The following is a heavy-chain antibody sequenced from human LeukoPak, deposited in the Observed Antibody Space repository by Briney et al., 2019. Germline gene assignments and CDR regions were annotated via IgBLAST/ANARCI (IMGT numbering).Heavy chain of an antibody. CDR1: GGSISSGDYY. V-gene: IGHV4-61*02. CDR2: IYTSGST. J-gene: IGHJ6*03. D-gene: IGHD6-13*01. CDR3: ARDKGQQLGKEGKSYYYYYMDV. Sequence: SETLFLTCTVPGGSISSGDYYRSWIRQPAGKGLNWIGRIYTSGSTNYNPSLKSRVTISVDTSKTQFSLKLSSVTAADTAVYYCARDKGQQLGKEGKSYYYYYMDVWGKGTTVTVPS.